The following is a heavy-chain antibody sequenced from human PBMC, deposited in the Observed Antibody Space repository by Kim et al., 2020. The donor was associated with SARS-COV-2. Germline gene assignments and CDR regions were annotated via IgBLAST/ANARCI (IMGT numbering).Heavy chain of an antibody. J-gene: IGHJ4*02. CDR2: ISGSGGST. V-gene: IGHV3-23*01. D-gene: IGHD3-3*01. CDR1: GFTFSSYA. Sequence: GGSLRLSCAASGFTFSSYAMSWVRQAPGKGLEWVSAISGSGGSTYYADSVKGRFTISRDNSKNTLYLQMNSLRAEDTAVYYCAKDHGQYYDFWSGYYREGHFDYWGQGTLVTVSS. CDR3: AKDHGQYYDFWSGYYREGHFDY.